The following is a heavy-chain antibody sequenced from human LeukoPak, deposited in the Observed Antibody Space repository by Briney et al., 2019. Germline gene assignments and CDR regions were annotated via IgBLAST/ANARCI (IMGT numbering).Heavy chain of an antibody. J-gene: IGHJ5*02. Sequence: SETLSLTCTVSGGSISSSSYYWGWIRQPPGKGLEWIGSIYYSGSTYYNPSLKSRVTISVDTSKNQFSLRLSSVTAADTAVYYCARQKVYCSGGSCYGGKGSKFDPWGQGTLVTVSS. CDR2: IYYSGST. D-gene: IGHD2-15*01. V-gene: IGHV4-39*07. CDR1: GGSISSSSYY. CDR3: ARQKVYCSGGSCYGGKGSKFDP.